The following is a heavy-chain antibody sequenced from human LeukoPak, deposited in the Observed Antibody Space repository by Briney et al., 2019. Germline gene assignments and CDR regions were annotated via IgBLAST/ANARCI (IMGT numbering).Heavy chain of an antibody. CDR1: VFTFSDYY. CDR2: ISSSGSTI. D-gene: IGHD2-15*01. Sequence: PGGSLRLSCAASVFTFSDYYMSWIRQAPGKGLEWVSYISSSGSTIYYADSVKGRFTISRDNAKNSLYLQMNSLRAEDTAVYYCARDRRTLGYCSGGSCYLYYMDVWGKGTTVTVSS. J-gene: IGHJ6*03. V-gene: IGHV3-11*04. CDR3: ARDRRTLGYCSGGSCYLYYMDV.